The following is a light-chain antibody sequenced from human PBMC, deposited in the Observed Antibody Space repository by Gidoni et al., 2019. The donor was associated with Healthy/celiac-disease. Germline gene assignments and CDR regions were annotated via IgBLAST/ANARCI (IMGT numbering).Light chain of an antibody. CDR2: DAS. CDR1: QSVSSY. Sequence: EIVFTQSPATLSLSPGERATLSCRASQSVSSYLAWYQQKPGQAPRLLIYDASNRATGIPARFSGSGSGTDFTLTISSLEPEDFAVYYCQQRSNFPLTFGGGTKVEIK. CDR3: QQRSNFPLT. V-gene: IGKV3-11*01. J-gene: IGKJ4*01.